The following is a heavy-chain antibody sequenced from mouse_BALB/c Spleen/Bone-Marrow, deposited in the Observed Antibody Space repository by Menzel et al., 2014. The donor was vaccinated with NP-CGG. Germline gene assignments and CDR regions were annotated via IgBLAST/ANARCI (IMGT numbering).Heavy chain of an antibody. Sequence: EVQLQQSGGDLVKPGVPLKLSCAASGFTFSSYGFFWVRQTPDKRLEWVATISNGGTFTYYPDSVKGRFTISRDNAKNTLYLQMSSLKSEDTAMYYCSRRQSGNYAMDYWGQGTSVTVSS. CDR1: GFTFSSYG. V-gene: IGHV5-6*01. J-gene: IGHJ4*01. CDR2: ISNGGTFT. CDR3: SRRQSGNYAMDY.